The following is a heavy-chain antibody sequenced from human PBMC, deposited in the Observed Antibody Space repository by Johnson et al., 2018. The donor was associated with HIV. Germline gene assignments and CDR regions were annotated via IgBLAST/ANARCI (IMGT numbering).Heavy chain of an antibody. V-gene: IGHV3-7*03. J-gene: IGHJ3*02. CDR3: STGFSSWAFDI. CDR2: IKQDGSEK. D-gene: IGHD6-13*01. Sequence: VQLVESGGGLVQPGRSLRLSCAASGFTFSSYGMHWVRQAPGKGLEWVANIKQDGSEKYYVDSVKGRFTISRDNAKNSLYLQMDSLRAEDTAVYYCSTGFSSWAFDIWGQGTMVTVSS. CDR1: GFTFSSYG.